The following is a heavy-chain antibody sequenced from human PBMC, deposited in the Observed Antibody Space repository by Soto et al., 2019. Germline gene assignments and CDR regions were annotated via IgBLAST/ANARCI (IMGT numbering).Heavy chain of an antibody. J-gene: IGHJ6*02. CDR2: IYYSGST. D-gene: IGHD6-13*01. Sequence: QVQLQESGPGLVKPSETLSLTCTVSGGSISSYYWSWIRQPPGKGLEWIGYIYYSGSTNYNPSLKXRXTXSXXTSKNQFSLKLSSVTAADTAVYYCAREGVSSSWYYYYGMDVWGQGTTVTVSS. V-gene: IGHV4-59*01. CDR1: GGSISSYY. CDR3: AREGVSSSWYYYYGMDV.